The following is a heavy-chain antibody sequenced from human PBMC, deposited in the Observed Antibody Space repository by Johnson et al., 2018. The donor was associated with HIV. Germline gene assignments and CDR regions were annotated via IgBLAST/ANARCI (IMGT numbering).Heavy chain of an antibody. D-gene: IGHD3-22*01. J-gene: IGHJ3*02. CDR3: AREYYDSSGYYYGGVSAFDI. V-gene: IGHV3-30-3*01. Sequence: QVQLVESGGGVVQPGGSLRLSCAASGFTFSSYAMHWVRQAPGKGLEWVAVISYDGSNKYYADSVKGRFTISRANSKNTLYLQMNSLRAEDTAVYYCAREYYDSSGYYYGGVSAFDIWGQGTMVTVSS. CDR1: GFTFSSYA. CDR2: ISYDGSNK.